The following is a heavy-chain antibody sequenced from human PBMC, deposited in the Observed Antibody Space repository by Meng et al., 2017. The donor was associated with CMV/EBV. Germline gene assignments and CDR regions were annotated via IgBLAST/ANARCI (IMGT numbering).Heavy chain of an antibody. Sequence: QLVQCGAVVKKPGTSVKVSCTASGSIFTGYYMHWVRQAPGQGLEWMGWINPNSGGTNYAQKFKGRVTMTRDTSISTAYMELSRLRSDDTAVYYCARDLGDTAIYWGQGTLVTVSS. CDR3: ARDLGDTAIY. D-gene: IGHD5-18*01. V-gene: IGHV1-2*02. CDR1: GSIFTGYY. J-gene: IGHJ4*02. CDR2: INPNSGGT.